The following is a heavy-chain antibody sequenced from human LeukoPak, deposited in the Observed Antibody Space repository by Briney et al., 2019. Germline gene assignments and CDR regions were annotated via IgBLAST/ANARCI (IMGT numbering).Heavy chain of an antibody. V-gene: IGHV3-23*01. J-gene: IGHJ4*02. Sequence: GGSLRLSCAAPGFTFSSYAMSWVRQAPGKGLEWVSGISGSGGSTYYADSVKGRLTISRDNSKNTLYLQMNSLRAEDTAVYYCAKGRTAYCSSTSCYTIDYWGQGTLVTVSS. CDR1: GFTFSSYA. D-gene: IGHD2-2*02. CDR3: AKGRTAYCSSTSCYTIDY. CDR2: ISGSGGST.